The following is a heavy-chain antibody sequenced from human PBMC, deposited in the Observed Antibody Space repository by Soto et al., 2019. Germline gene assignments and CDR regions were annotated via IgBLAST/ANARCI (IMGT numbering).Heavy chain of an antibody. CDR1: GYSFTSYW. D-gene: IGHD2-2*01. J-gene: IGHJ4*02. V-gene: IGHV5-51*01. Sequence: PGESLKISCKGSGYSFTSYWICWVRQMPGKGLEWMGIIYPGDSDTRYSPSFQGQVTISADKSISTAYLQWSSLKASDTAMYYCASLRYCSSTSCSHFDYWGQGTLVTVSS. CDR2: IYPGDSDT. CDR3: ASLRYCSSTSCSHFDY.